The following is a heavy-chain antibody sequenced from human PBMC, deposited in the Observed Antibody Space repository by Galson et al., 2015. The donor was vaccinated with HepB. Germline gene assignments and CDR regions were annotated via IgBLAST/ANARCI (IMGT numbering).Heavy chain of an antibody. J-gene: IGHJ5*02. CDR3: ARWGGSDWFDP. CDR2: IYPGDSDT. CDR1: GYSFSRDW. Sequence: QSGAEVKKPGESLKISCKGSGYSFSRDWIGWVRQMPGKGLEWMGIIYPGDSDTRYSPSFQGQVTISADTSINTAYLQWSSLNASDTAMYYCARWGGSDWFDPWGQGTLVTVSS. V-gene: IGHV5-51*01. D-gene: IGHD3-16*01.